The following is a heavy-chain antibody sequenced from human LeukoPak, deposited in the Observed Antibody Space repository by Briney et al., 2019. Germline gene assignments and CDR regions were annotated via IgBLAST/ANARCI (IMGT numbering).Heavy chain of an antibody. CDR2: IDTEGGT. J-gene: IGHJ6*03. D-gene: IGHD3-10*01. CDR3: VRDGPMIRGVPYMDV. Sequence: GGSLRLSCAPSGLPFSSYWKHWVRHARGKGLVWVSRIDTEGGTSYADSVKGRLTISRDNAKNTLYLQMNSLRAEDTAVYYCVRDGPMIRGVPYMDVWGKGTTVTVSS. CDR1: GLPFSSYW. V-gene: IGHV3-74*01.